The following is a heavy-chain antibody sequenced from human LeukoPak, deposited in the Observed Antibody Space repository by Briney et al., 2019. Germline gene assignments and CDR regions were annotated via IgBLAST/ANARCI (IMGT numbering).Heavy chain of an antibody. Sequence: PGRSLRLSCAASGYTFRSYGMHWVRQAPGKGLELVAAIWYDGSKEYYADSVKGRFTISRDDSKSTLYLQMNSLRDEDTAVYYCARAPSSARSCPPWDSGQGTQVIVFS. CDR1: GYTFRSYG. J-gene: IGHJ4*02. CDR2: IWYDGSKE. D-gene: IGHD1-26*01. CDR3: ARAPSSARSCPPWD. V-gene: IGHV3-33*01.